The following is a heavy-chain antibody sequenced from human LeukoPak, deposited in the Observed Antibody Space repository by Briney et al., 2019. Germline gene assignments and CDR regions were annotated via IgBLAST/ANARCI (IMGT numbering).Heavy chain of an antibody. CDR3: ARVRVGPTAKGHYFDY. V-gene: IGHV3-64*01. D-gene: IGHD1-26*01. CDR1: GFTFSSYA. CDR2: ISSNGGNI. Sequence: GGSLRLSCAASGFTFSSYAMHWVRQAPGKGLEYVSVISSNGGNIYYANSVKGRFTISRDNSKNTLYLQMGSLRPEDMAVYYCARVRVGPTAKGHYFDYWGQGTLVTVSS. J-gene: IGHJ4*02.